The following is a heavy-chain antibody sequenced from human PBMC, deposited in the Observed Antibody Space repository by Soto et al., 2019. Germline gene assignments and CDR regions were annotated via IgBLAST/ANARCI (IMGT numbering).Heavy chain of an antibody. V-gene: IGHV5-51*01. CDR1: GYSFTSYW. D-gene: IGHD6-6*01. Sequence: GESLKISCKGSGYSFTSYWIGWVRQMPGKGLEWMGIIYPGDSDTRYSPSFQGQVTISADKSISTAYLQWSSLKASDTAMYYCARRAAAHHYYYSMDVWGQGTTVTVSS. J-gene: IGHJ6*02. CDR2: IYPGDSDT. CDR3: ARRAAAHHYYYSMDV.